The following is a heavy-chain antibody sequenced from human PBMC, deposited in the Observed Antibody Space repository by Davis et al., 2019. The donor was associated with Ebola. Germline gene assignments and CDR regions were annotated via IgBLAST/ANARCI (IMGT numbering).Heavy chain of an antibody. Sequence: GESLKISCAASGFTVSSNYMSWVRQAPGKGLEWVSVIYSGGSTYYADSVKRRFTISRHNSKNTLYLQMNSLRAEDTAVYYCASITMVRGVQWGQGTLVTVSS. D-gene: IGHD3-10*01. V-gene: IGHV3-53*01. CDR2: IYSGGST. J-gene: IGHJ4*02. CDR1: GFTVSSNY. CDR3: ASITMVRGVQ.